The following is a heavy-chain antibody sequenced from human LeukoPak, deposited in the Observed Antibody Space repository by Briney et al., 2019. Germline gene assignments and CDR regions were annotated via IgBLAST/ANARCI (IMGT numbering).Heavy chain of an antibody. D-gene: IGHD6-25*01. J-gene: IGHJ4*02. V-gene: IGHV5-51*01. Sequence: GESLKISCKGSGYSFTSYWIGWVRQMPGKGLEWMGIIYPGDSDTRYSPSFQGQVTISADKSISTAYLQWSSLKASDTAMYYCASSIAAAGDPADYWGQGTLVTVSS. CDR1: GYSFTSYW. CDR2: IYPGDSDT. CDR3: ASSIAAAGDPADY.